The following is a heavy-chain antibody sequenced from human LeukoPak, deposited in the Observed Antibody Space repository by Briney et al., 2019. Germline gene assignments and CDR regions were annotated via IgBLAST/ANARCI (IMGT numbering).Heavy chain of an antibody. J-gene: IGHJ4*02. Sequence: SVKDSCKASGGTFSSYAISWVRQAPGQGLEWMGGIIPIFGTANYAQKFQGRVTITADESTSTAYMELSSLRSEDTAVYYCARSLRVTTNPFDYWGQGTLVTVSS. CDR2: IIPIFGTA. CDR1: GGTFSSYA. D-gene: IGHD2-21*02. CDR3: ARSLRVTTNPFDY. V-gene: IGHV1-69*13.